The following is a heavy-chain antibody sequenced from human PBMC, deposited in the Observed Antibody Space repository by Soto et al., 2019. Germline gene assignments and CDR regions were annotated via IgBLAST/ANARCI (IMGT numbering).Heavy chain of an antibody. CDR2: ISGSGGST. J-gene: IGHJ4*02. V-gene: IGHV3-23*01. D-gene: IGHD3-3*01. CDR3: AKGAYVLRFLEWLTCLDY. CDR1: GFTFSSYA. Sequence: GGSLRLSCAASGFTFSSYAMSWVRQAPGKGLEWVSAISGSGGSTYYADSVKGRFTISRDNSKNTLYLQMNSLRAEDTAVYYCAKGAYVLRFLEWLTCLDYWGQGTLVTVSS.